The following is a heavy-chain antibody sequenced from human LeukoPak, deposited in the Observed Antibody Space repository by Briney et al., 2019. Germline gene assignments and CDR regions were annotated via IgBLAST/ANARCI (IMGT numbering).Heavy chain of an antibody. V-gene: IGHV4-59*01. Sequence: SETLSLTCTVSGGSISSYYWSWIRQPPGKGLEWIGYIYYSGSTNYNPSLKSRVTISVDTSKNQFSLKLSSVTAADTAVYYCARAHDSSGYYLYYFDYWGQGTLVTVSS. CDR3: ARAHDSSGYYLYYFDY. CDR1: GGSISSYY. CDR2: IYYSGST. D-gene: IGHD3-22*01. J-gene: IGHJ4*02.